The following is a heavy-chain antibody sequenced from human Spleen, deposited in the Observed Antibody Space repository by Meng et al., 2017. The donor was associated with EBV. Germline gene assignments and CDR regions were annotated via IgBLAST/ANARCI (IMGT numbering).Heavy chain of an antibody. CDR1: GGSISISTDY. Sequence: QLPLQESGPGLVKPSETLSLTCTVSGGSISISTDYWGWIRQPPGKGLEWIGSIFYTGSTYYNPSLKSRVTISVDTSKNQFSLRLSSVTAADTAVYYCARVVDSSGFRFDYWGQGTLVTVSS. CDR2: IFYTGST. D-gene: IGHD3-22*01. CDR3: ARVVDSSGFRFDY. V-gene: IGHV4-39*07. J-gene: IGHJ4*02.